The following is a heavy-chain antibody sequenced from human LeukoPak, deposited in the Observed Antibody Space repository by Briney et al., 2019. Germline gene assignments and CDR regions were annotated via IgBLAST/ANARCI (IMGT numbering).Heavy chain of an antibody. J-gene: IGHJ5*02. Sequence: SETLSLTCTVSGGSISSYYWSWIRQPPGKGLEWIGYIYYSGRTNYNPFLKSRVTISVDTSKNQFSLKLSSVTAADTAVYYCARAHNDDGWFDPWGQGTLVTVSS. V-gene: IGHV4-59*01. CDR2: IYYSGRT. CDR3: ARAHNDDGWFDP. CDR1: GGSISSYY. D-gene: IGHD1-1*01.